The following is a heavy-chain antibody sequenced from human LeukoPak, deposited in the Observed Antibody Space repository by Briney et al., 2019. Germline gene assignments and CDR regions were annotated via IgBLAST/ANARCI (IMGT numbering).Heavy chain of an antibody. CDR3: ARAAAGSRYYFDY. Sequence: PSETLSLTCAVSGYSISGAYYWGWIRQPPEKGLEWIGSVYHTGSTYYNPSLKSRVTMSVDTSTNQFSLKLTSVTAADTAIYYCARAAAGSRYYFDYWGQGTLVTVYS. CDR2: VYHTGST. CDR1: GYSISGAYY. D-gene: IGHD6-13*01. V-gene: IGHV4-38-2*01. J-gene: IGHJ4*02.